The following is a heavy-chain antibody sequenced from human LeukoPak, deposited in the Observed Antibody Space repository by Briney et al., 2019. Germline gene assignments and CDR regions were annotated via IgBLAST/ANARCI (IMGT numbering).Heavy chain of an antibody. V-gene: IGHV4-30-2*01. CDR2: IYHSGST. J-gene: IGHJ4*02. CDR3: ARGPRRVQIVPAAIHY. Sequence: SETLSLTCAVSGGSISSGGYSWSWIRQPPGKGLEWIGYIYHSGSTYYNPSLKSRVTISVDRSKNQFSLKLSSVTAADTAVYYCARGPRRVQIVPAAIHYWGQGTLVTVSS. CDR1: GGSISSGGYS. D-gene: IGHD2-2*01.